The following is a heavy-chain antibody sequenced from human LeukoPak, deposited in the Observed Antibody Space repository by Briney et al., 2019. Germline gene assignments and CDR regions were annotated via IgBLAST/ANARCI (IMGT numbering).Heavy chain of an antibody. D-gene: IGHD1-26*01. CDR2: IYTSGST. J-gene: IGHJ3*02. CDR3: ARFMYSGSSDAFDI. CDR1: GGSISSYY. Sequence: SETLSLTCTVSGGSISSYYWSWIRQPAGKGLEWIGRIYTSGSTNYNPSLKSRVTMSVDTSKNQFSLKLSSVTAADTAVYYCARFMYSGSSDAFDICGQGTMVTVSS. V-gene: IGHV4-4*07.